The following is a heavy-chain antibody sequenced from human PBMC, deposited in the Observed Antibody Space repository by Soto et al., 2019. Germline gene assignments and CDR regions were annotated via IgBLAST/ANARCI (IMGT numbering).Heavy chain of an antibody. CDR3: ARGYDSSAYFYPLGDGMDV. V-gene: IGHV1-18*01. CDR2: ISGRSGNS. D-gene: IGHD6-19*01. CDR1: GYSFTNQA. J-gene: IGHJ6*02. Sequence: EASVKVSCKTSGYSFTNQAINWVRQAPGQGLEWVGWISGRSGNSNSAETVRGRVTMTTDTSTATAYLELRALTTDDTAVYYCARGYDSSAYFYPLGDGMDVWGQGTTVTVSS.